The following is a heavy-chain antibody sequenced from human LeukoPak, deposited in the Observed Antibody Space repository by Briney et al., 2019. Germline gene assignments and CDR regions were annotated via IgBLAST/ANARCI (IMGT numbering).Heavy chain of an antibody. CDR1: GDSISTSSSY. V-gene: IGHV4-39*07. CDR2: IYYSGST. CDR3: ARVGATGGGY. D-gene: IGHD1-26*01. Sequence: SETLSLTCSVSGDSISTSSSYWGWIRQPPGKGLEWIGSIYYSGSTNYNPSLKSRVTISVDTSKNQFSLKLSSVTAADTAVYYCARVGATGGGYWGQGTLVTVSS. J-gene: IGHJ4*02.